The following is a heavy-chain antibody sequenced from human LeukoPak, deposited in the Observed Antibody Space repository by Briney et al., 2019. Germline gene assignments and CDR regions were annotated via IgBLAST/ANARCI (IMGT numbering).Heavy chain of an antibody. CDR2: MNPNSGNT. CDR3: ARGPSFRIAARPGYYYMDV. Sequence: ASVKVSCKASGYTFTSYDINWVRQATGQGLEWMGWMNPNSGNTGYAQKFQGRVTITRNTSISTAYMELSSLRSEDTAVYYCARGPSFRIAARPGYYYMDVWGKGTTVTVSS. D-gene: IGHD6-6*01. V-gene: IGHV1-8*03. CDR1: GYTFTSYD. J-gene: IGHJ6*03.